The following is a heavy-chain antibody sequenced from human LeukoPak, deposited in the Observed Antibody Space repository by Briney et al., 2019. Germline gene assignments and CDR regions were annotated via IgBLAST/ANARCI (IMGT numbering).Heavy chain of an antibody. Sequence: GGSLRLPCAASGFTFSSYGMHWVRQAPGKGLEWVAVISYDGSNKYYADSVKGRFTISRDNSKDTLYLQMNSLRAEDTAVYYCASSRGYSYGPFDYWGQGTLVTVSS. CDR2: ISYDGSNK. D-gene: IGHD5-18*01. CDR3: ASSRGYSYGPFDY. CDR1: GFTFSSYG. J-gene: IGHJ4*02. V-gene: IGHV3-30*03.